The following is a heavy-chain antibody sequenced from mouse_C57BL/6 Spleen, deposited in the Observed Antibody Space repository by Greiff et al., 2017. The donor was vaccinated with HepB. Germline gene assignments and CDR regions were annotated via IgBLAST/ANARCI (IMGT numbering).Heavy chain of an antibody. V-gene: IGHV5-16*01. CDR1: GFTFSDYY. CDR3: ARETSRGYFDV. Sequence: VQLKESEGGLVQPGSSMKLSCTASGFTFSDYYMAWVRQVPEKGLEWVANINYDGSSTYYLDSLKSRFIISRDNAKNILYLQMSSLKSEDTATYYCARETSRGYFDVWGTGTTVTVSS. J-gene: IGHJ1*03. CDR2: INYDGSST.